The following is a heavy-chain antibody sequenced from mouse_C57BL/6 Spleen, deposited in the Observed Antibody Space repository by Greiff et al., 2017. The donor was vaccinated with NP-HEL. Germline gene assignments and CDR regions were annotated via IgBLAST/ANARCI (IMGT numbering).Heavy chain of an antibody. J-gene: IGHJ4*01. D-gene: IGHD6-2*01. V-gene: IGHV2-2*01. CDR3: ARNSQISDYYAMDY. Sequence: VMLVESGPGLVQPSQSLSITCTVSGFSLTSYGVHWVRQSPGKGLEWLGVIWSGGSTDYNAAFISRLSISKDNSKSQVFFKMNSLQADDTAIYYCARNSQISDYYAMDYWGQGTSVTVSS. CDR2: IWSGGST. CDR1: GFSLTSYG.